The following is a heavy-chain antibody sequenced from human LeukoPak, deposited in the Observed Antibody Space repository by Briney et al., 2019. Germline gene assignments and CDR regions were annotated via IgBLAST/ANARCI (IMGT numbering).Heavy chain of an antibody. J-gene: IGHJ4*02. CDR3: ARHPSASRGMIVVVNTPLYFDY. Sequence: RPSQTLSLTCTVSGGSISSGGYYWSWIRQHPGKGLEWIGSIYYSGSTYYNPSLKSRVTISVDTSKNQFSLKLSSVTAADTAVYYCARHPSASRGMIVVVNTPLYFDYWGQGTLVTVSS. D-gene: IGHD3-22*01. CDR2: IYYSGST. V-gene: IGHV4-39*01. CDR1: GGSISSGGYY.